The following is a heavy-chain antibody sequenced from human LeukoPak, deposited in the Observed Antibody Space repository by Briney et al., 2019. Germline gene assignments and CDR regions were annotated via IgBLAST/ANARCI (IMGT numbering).Heavy chain of an antibody. CDR2: ISYDGSNK. D-gene: IGHD6-6*01. V-gene: IGHV3-30*18. CDR3: AKDLGSSPTHD. CDR1: GFTFSSYG. Sequence: PGGSLRLSCAASGFTFSSYGMHWVRQAPGKGLEWVAVISYDGSNKYYADSVKGRFTISRDNSKNTLYLQMNSLRAEDTAVYYCAKDLGSSPTHDWGQGTLVTVSS. J-gene: IGHJ4*02.